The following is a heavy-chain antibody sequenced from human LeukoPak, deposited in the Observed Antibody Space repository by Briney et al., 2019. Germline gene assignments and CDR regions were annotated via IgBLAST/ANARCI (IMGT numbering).Heavy chain of an antibody. J-gene: IGHJ4*02. D-gene: IGHD3-10*01. CDR3: ARRYGSGSYGYFDY. CDR1: GYTFTSYA. Sequence: GASVNVSCKASGYTFTSYAMHWVRQAPGQRLEWMGWINAGNGNTKYSQKFQGRVTITRDTSASTAYMELSSLRSEDTAVYYCARRYGSGSYGYFDYWGQGTLVTVSS. CDR2: INAGNGNT. V-gene: IGHV1-3*01.